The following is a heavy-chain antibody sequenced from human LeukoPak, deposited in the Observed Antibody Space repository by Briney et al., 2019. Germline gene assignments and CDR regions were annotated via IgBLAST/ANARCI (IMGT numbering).Heavy chain of an antibody. D-gene: IGHD6-13*01. CDR2: ISYSGST. V-gene: IGHV4-59*08. Sequence: SETLSLTCTVSGGSINGYYWSWIRQPPGRGLEWIDYISYSGSTNYNPSLKSRVTMSVDTSKNQFSLSLSSVTAADTAVYYCARHGSSYSFDCWGQGTLVTVSS. J-gene: IGHJ4*02. CDR1: GGSINGYY. CDR3: ARHGSSYSFDC.